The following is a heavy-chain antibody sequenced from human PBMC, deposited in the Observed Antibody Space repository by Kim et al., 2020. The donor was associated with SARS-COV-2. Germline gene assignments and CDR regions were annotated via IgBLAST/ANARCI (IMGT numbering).Heavy chain of an antibody. CDR3: ARDREYSYDSLLYYGMDV. J-gene: IGHJ6*02. Sequence: VKGRFTISRHNSKNALYLQMNSLRAEDAAVYYCARDREYSYDSLLYYGMDVWGQGTTVTVSS. V-gene: IGHV3-53*04. D-gene: IGHD5-18*01.